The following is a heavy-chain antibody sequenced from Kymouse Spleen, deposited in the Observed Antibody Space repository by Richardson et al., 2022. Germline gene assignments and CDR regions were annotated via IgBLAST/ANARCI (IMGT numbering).Heavy chain of an antibody. CDR1: GGSVSSGSYY. D-gene: IGHD6-6*01. Sequence: QVQLQESGPGLVKPSETLSLTCTVSGGSVSSGSYYWSWIRQPPGKGLEWIGYIYYSGSTNYNPSLKSRVTISVDTSKNQFSLKLSSVTAADTAVYYCAREKQLVPDYYYYGMDVWGQGTTVTVSS. V-gene: IGHV4-61*01. J-gene: IGHJ6*02. CDR3: AREKQLVPDYYYYGMDV. CDR2: IYYSGST.